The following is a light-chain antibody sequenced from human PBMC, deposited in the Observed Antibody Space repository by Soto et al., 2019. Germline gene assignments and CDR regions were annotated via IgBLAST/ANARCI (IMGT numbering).Light chain of an antibody. V-gene: IGKV1-33*01. CDR2: DSL. Sequence: DIQMTQSPSSLSASVGARVTISCQASQDIGDSLNWYQQKEGRTPKLLIYDSLHLEPGVPSRFSGSRSGTRFSLTISSMQPEDVATYFCQQYGSLPITFGQGTQL. CDR3: QQYGSLPIT. CDR1: QDIGDS. J-gene: IGKJ5*01.